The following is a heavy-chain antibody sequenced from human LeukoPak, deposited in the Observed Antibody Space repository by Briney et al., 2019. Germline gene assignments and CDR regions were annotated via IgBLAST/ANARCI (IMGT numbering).Heavy chain of an antibody. D-gene: IGHD3-22*01. CDR1: GGSFSGYY. CDR3: ARGRDYHDSTGYYA. J-gene: IGHJ5*02. Sequence: KTSETLSLTCAVYGGSFSGYYWSWIRQPPGKGLECIGYIYYSGSTYYNPALKSRVTISVDTSKNQFSLKLSSVTAADTAVYYCARGRDYHDSTGYYAWGQGTLVTVSS. CDR2: IYYSGST. V-gene: IGHV4-59*01.